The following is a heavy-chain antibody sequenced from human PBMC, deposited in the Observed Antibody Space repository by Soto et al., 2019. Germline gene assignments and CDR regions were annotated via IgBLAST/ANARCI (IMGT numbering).Heavy chain of an antibody. D-gene: IGHD6-6*01. V-gene: IGHV3-33*01. Sequence: QVQLVESGGGVVQPGRSLRLSCAASGFTFSSYGMHWVRQAPGKGLEWVAVIWYDGSNKYYADSVKGRFTISRDNSKNTLYLQMNSLRAEDTAEYYCARQSSSSNLYYFDYWGQGTLVTVSS. CDR2: IWYDGSNK. CDR3: ARQSSSSNLYYFDY. CDR1: GFTFSSYG. J-gene: IGHJ4*02.